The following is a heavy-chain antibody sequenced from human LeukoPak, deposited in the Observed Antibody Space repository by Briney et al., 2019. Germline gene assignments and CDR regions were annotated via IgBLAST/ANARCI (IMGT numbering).Heavy chain of an antibody. CDR1: GGSISSGDYY. Sequence: SQTLSLTCTVSGGSISSGDYYWSWIRQPPGKGLEWIGYIYYSGSTHYNPSLKSRVTISVDTSKNQFSLKLSSVTAADTAVYYCASTISTSPGWFDPWGQGTLVTVSS. CDR2: IYYSGST. D-gene: IGHD3-3*01. V-gene: IGHV4-30-4*08. J-gene: IGHJ5*02. CDR3: ASTISTSPGWFDP.